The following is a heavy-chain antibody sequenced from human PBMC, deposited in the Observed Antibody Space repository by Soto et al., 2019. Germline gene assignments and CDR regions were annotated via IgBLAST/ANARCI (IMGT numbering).Heavy chain of an antibody. CDR3: TAGKLYPSLDFDY. CDR1: GVTFNDYT. V-gene: IGHV3-49*03. CDR2: IRSKAYGGTT. Sequence: GGSRRLSCTASGVTFNDYTLSWCRQSPGKGLEWVGFIRSKAYGGTTEYAASVKGRFTISRDDSKSIAYLQMNSLKTEDTAVYYCTAGKLYPSLDFDYWGQGTLVTVSS. D-gene: IGHD2-8*01. J-gene: IGHJ4*02.